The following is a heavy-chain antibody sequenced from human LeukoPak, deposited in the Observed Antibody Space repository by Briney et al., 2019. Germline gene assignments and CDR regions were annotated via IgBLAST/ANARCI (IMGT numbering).Heavy chain of an antibody. CDR2: ISSSSSYI. D-gene: IGHD4-17*01. V-gene: IGHV3-21*04. CDR1: GFTFSSYS. J-gene: IGHJ4*02. Sequence: PGGSLRLSCAASGFTFSSYSMNWVRQAPGKGLEWVSSISSSSSYIYYADSVKGRFTISRDNAKNSLYLQMNSLRAEDTAVYYCARERRLPTVTTPYYFDYWGQGTLVTVSS. CDR3: ARERRLPTVTTPYYFDY.